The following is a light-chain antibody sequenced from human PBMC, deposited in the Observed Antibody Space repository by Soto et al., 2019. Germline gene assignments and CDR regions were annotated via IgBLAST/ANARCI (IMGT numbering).Light chain of an antibody. Sequence: EIVLTQSPATLSLSPGERATISCRASQSVSNYLIWYQQKPGQAPRLLIYDTFNRSTGIPARFSGSGSGTDFTLAIISLDPEDFAVYCCQQRAQWPITCGGGTKGEIK. J-gene: IGKJ4*01. CDR1: QSVSNY. CDR3: QQRAQWPIT. CDR2: DTF. V-gene: IGKV3-11*01.